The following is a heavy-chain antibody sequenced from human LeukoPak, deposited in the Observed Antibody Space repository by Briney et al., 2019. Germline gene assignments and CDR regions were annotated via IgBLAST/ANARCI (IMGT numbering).Heavy chain of an antibody. J-gene: IGHJ4*02. CDR3: ARPTSLAFDY. D-gene: IGHD1-1*01. Sequence: GESLKISCTGSGYSFSTYWIAWVRPMPGKGLEWMGIIYPGDSETRYSPSFQGQVTISADKSISTAYLQWSSLKASDTAMYYCARPTSLAFDYWGQGTQVTVSS. V-gene: IGHV5-51*01. CDR2: IYPGDSET. CDR1: GYSFSTYW.